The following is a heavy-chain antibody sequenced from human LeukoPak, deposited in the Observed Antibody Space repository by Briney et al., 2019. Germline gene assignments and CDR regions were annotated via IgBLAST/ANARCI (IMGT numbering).Heavy chain of an antibody. V-gene: IGHV3-23*01. J-gene: IGHJ4*02. D-gene: IGHD2-2*01. CDR3: AKRRYCSSTSCSGFDY. CDR2: ISGSGGST. Sequence: PGGSLRLSCAASGSTFSSYAMSWVRQAPGKGLEWVSAISGSGGSTYYADSVKGRFTISRDNSKNTLYLQMNSLRAEDTAVYYCAKRRYCSSTSCSGFDYWGQGTLVTVSS. CDR1: GSTFSSYA.